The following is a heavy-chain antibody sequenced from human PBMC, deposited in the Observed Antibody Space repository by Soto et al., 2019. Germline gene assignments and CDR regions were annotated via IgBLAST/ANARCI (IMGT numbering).Heavy chain of an antibody. CDR2: IYHSGST. V-gene: IGHV4-30-2*01. CDR1: GGSTSSGGYS. CDR3: ASYNWGSLYYFDY. J-gene: IGHJ4*02. D-gene: IGHD7-27*01. Sequence: ASETLSLTCAVSGGSTSSGGYSWSWIRQPPGKGLEWIGYIYHSGSTYYNPSLKSRVTISVDRSKNQFSLKLSSVTAADTAVYYCASYNWGSLYYFDYWGQGTLVTVSS.